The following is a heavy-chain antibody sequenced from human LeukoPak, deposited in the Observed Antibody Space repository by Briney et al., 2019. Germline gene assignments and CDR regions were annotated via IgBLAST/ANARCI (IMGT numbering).Heavy chain of an antibody. CDR2: ISSSSSYI. V-gene: IGHV3-21*01. CDR1: GFTFSSYS. Sequence: GGSLRLSCAASGFTFSSYSMNWVRRAPGKGLEWVSSISSSSSYIYYADSVEGRFTISRDNAKNSLYLQMNSLRAEDTAVYYCARDLTPLENFDYWGQGTLVTVSS. CDR3: ARDLTPLENFDY. J-gene: IGHJ4*02. D-gene: IGHD1-1*01.